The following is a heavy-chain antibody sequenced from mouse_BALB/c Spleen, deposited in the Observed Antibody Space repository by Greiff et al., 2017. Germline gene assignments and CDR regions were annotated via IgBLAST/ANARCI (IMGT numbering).Heavy chain of an antibody. Sequence: QVQLQQPGAELVKPGASVKMSCKASGYTFTSYWMHWVKQRPGQGLEWIGVIDPSDSYTSYNQKFKGKATLTVDTSSSTAYMQLSSLTSEDSAVYYCTRSVGITTYYYAMDYWGQGTSVTVSS. D-gene: IGHD2-4*01. CDR3: TRSVGITTYYYAMDY. CDR1: GYTFTSYW. V-gene: IGHV1S127*01. J-gene: IGHJ4*01. CDR2: IDPSDSYT.